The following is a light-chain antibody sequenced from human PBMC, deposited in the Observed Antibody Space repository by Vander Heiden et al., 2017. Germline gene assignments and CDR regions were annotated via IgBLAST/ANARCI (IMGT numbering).Light chain of an antibody. Sequence: IRMTPSPSSFSASTGDRITITCRARQGISSYFACYQQNPGKAPKLLIYAASTSQSGVPSRFSGSGSATDFPLTISFLHSDDFATYYCQRYYSYPRTFGQGTKVEIK. CDR3: QRYYSYPRT. CDR2: AAS. V-gene: IGKV1-8*01. CDR1: QGISSY. J-gene: IGKJ1*01.